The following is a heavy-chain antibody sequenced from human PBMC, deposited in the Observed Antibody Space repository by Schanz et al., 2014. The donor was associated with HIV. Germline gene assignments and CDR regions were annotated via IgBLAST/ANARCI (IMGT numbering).Heavy chain of an antibody. J-gene: IGHJ4*02. CDR3: ARQGLRFSFWLDY. D-gene: IGHD4-17*01. V-gene: IGHV3-33*01. Sequence: QVQLVESGGGVVQPGRSLRLSCTASGFTFSNYGMHWVRQAPGKGLEWVAAIWYDGSNKFYADSVKGRFTISRDNFKNTLYLQMNNLRAEDTAVYGCARQGLRFSFWLDYWGQGTPVTVS. CDR1: GFTFSNYG. CDR2: IWYDGSNK.